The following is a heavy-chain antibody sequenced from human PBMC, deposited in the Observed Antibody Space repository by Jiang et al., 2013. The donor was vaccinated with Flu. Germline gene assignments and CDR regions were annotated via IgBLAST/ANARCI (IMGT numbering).Heavy chain of an antibody. V-gene: IGHV4-38-2*01. J-gene: IGHJ5*02. CDR2: IYHSGST. CDR1: GYSISSGYY. CDR3: ARQWEHSVNWFDP. Sequence: GPGLVKPSETLSLTCAVSGYSISSGYYWGWIRQPPGKGLEWIGSIYHSGSTYYNPSLKSRVTISVDTSKNQFSLKLSSVTAADTAVYYCARQWEHSVNWFDPWGQGTLVTVSS. D-gene: IGHD1-26*01.